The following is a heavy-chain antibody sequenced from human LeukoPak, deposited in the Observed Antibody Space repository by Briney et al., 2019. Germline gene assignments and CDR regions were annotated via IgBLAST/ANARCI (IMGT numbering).Heavy chain of an antibody. CDR1: GFTVSTNY. V-gene: IGHV3-53*01. CDR2: IYSGGST. J-gene: IGHJ4*02. Sequence: GGSLRLSCAASGFTVSTNYMSWVRHAPGKGLEWVSVIYSGGSTFHADSVKGRFTISRDNSKNTLHLQMNRLRAEDTAVYYCARGATLSGSYSLDYWGQGTLVTVSS. CDR3: ARGATLSGSYSLDY. D-gene: IGHD1-26*01.